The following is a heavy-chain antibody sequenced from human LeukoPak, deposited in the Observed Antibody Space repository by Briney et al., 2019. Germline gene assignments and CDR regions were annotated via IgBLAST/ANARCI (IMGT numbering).Heavy chain of an antibody. Sequence: ASVKVSCKASGYTFTGYYMHWVRQAPGQGLEWMGWINPNSGGTNYAQKFQGRVTMTRDTSISTAYMELSRLRSDDTAVYYCARDLGVSVGATTGGYWGQGTLVTVSS. V-gene: IGHV1-2*02. CDR2: INPNSGGT. J-gene: IGHJ4*02. D-gene: IGHD1-26*01. CDR1: GYTFTGYY. CDR3: ARDLGVSVGATTGGY.